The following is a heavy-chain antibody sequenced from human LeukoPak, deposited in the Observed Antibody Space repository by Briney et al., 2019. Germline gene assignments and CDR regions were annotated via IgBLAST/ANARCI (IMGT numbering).Heavy chain of an antibody. D-gene: IGHD3-22*01. CDR1: GFTFSNYG. Sequence: QPGRSLRLSCATSGFTFSNYGMHWVRQAPGKGLEWVAVISYDGSNKYYADSVKGRFTISRDNSKNTLYLQMNSLRPEDAAVYYCASYWLDPLSYYDRMDVWGQGTTVTVSS. V-gene: IGHV3-30*03. J-gene: IGHJ6*02. CDR3: ASYWLDPLSYYDRMDV. CDR2: ISYDGSNK.